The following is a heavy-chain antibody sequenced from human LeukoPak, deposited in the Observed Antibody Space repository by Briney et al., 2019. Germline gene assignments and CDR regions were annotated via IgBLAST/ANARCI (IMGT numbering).Heavy chain of an antibody. CDR1: GGSINSYY. Sequence: PSETLSLTCTVSGGSINSYYWSWIRQPPGKGLEWIGYISYSGSTNYSPSLKSRVTISVDTFKNQFFLKLSSVTAADTALYYCTRGNANWGQGTLVTVSS. CDR2: ISYSGST. CDR3: TRGNAN. J-gene: IGHJ4*02. V-gene: IGHV4-59*01.